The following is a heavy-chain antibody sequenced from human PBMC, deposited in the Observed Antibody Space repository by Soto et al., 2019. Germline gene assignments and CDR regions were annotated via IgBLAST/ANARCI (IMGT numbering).Heavy chain of an antibody. V-gene: IGHV3-23*01. CDR3: TKGQRITMIVVLNDFDY. Sequence: GGSLRLSCAASGFAFSSYAMTWVRQAPGKGLEWVSTISGRGSRDGTYNADSVKGRFIISRDDSKNMLYLQMNSLRVEDTAVYYFTKGQRITMIVVLNDFDYWGQGTLVTV. D-gene: IGHD3-22*01. J-gene: IGHJ4*02. CDR2: ISGRGSRDGT. CDR1: GFAFSSYA.